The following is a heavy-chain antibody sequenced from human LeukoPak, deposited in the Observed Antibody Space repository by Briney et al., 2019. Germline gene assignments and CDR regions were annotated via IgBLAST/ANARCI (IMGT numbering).Heavy chain of an antibody. J-gene: IGHJ6*02. D-gene: IGHD3-3*01. CDR2: INHSGST. CDR1: GGSFSGYY. V-gene: IGHV4-34*01. Sequence: SETLSLTCAVYGGSFSGYYWSWIRQPPGKGPEWIGEINHSGSTNYNPSLKSRVTISVDTSKNQFSLKLSSVTAADTAVYYCASLFWSGYYSIFGMDVWGQGTTVTVSS. CDR3: ASLFWSGYYSIFGMDV.